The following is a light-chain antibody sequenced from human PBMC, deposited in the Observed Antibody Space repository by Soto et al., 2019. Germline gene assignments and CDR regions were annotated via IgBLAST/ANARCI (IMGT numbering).Light chain of an antibody. CDR2: KAS. CDR1: QSISTW. J-gene: IGKJ4*01. Sequence: DIQMTQSPSTLSESVGDRVTINCRASQSISTWLAWYQQKPGKAPKLLIYKASNLESGVPSRFSGSGSGTEFTLTISSLQPDDVAAYYCQQYNSYSRTFGGGTKVEIK. CDR3: QQYNSYSRT. V-gene: IGKV1-5*03.